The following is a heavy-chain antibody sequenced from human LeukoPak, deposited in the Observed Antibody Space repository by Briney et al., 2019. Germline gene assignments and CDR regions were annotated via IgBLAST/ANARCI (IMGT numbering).Heavy chain of an antibody. J-gene: IGHJ6*02. CDR1: GYTFTSYG. CDR3: ARRAGVGITIFGVIRGYYYYGMDV. CDR2: ISAYNGNT. Sequence: ASVKVSCKASGYTFTSYGISWVRQAPGQGREWMGWISAYNGNTNYAQKLQGRGTMNTDTSTSTAYMELRILRSDDTAVYYCARRAGVGITIFGVIRGYYYYGMDVWGQGTTVTVSS. D-gene: IGHD3-3*01. V-gene: IGHV1-18*01.